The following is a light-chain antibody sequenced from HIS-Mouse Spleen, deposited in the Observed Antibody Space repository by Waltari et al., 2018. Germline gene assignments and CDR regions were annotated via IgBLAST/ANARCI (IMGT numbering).Light chain of an antibody. J-gene: IGLJ2*01. CDR1: SSNIGAGYD. CDR3: QSYDSSLSGSRV. Sequence: QSVLTQPPSVSGAPGQRVTISCTGSSSNIGAGYDVPWYQQLPGTAPKLLIYGNSNPPHGFPDRFSGSKSGTSASLAITGLQAEDEADYYCQSYDSSLSGSRVFGGGTKLTVL. CDR2: GNS. V-gene: IGLV1-40*01.